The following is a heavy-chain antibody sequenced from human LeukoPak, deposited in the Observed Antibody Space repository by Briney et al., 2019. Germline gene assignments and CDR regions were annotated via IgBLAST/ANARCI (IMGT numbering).Heavy chain of an antibody. CDR3: ARAHYYGSGRPYYFDY. J-gene: IGHJ4*02. CDR2: IYYSGST. Sequence: PSETLSLTCTVSGGSISSYYWSWIRQPPGKGLEWIGYIYYSGSTNYNPSLKSRVTISVDTSKNQFSLKLSSVTAADTAVYYCARAHYYGSGRPYYFDYWGQGTLVTVSS. CDR1: GGSISSYY. V-gene: IGHV4-59*12. D-gene: IGHD3-10*01.